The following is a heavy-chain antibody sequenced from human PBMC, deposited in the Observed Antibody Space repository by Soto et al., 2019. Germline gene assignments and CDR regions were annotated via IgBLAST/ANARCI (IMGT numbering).Heavy chain of an antibody. D-gene: IGHD2-21*02. Sequence: SETLSLTCIFSGVCGTSYTWIWVRQPANKGLEWIGRVFSSVSATYSPSLKSRVRISMDTPENRISLKLDSVTAADAGVYYCTRDGMTTGDTWGPGTLVTVSS. CDR2: VFSSVSA. CDR3: TRDGMTTGDT. CDR1: GVCGTSYT. V-gene: IGHV4-4*07. J-gene: IGHJ4*02.